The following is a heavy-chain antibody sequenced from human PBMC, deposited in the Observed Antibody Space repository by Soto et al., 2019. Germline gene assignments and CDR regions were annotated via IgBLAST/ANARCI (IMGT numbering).Heavy chain of an antibody. J-gene: IGHJ6*02. Sequence: VASVKVSCKASGYTFTGYYVHWVRQAPGHGLEWLGWIHLNSGGTNYAQSFQGRVTMTRDMSVSTVYMEMTGLRSDDTAVYYCLGWCRSTSCYRPPSYGMDVWGQGTTVTVSS. CDR2: IHLNSGGT. CDR3: LGWCRSTSCYRPPSYGMDV. V-gene: IGHV1-2*02. CDR1: GYTFTGYY. D-gene: IGHD2-2*01.